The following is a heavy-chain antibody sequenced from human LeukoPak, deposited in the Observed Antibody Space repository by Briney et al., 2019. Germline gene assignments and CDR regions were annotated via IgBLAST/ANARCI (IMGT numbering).Heavy chain of an antibody. Sequence: GGSLRLSCAASGFTFDDYAMHWVRQAPGKGLEWVSGISWNSGSIGYADSVKGRFTISRDNAKNSLYLQMNSLRAEDMAVYYCARAPRSRGFDYWGQGTLVTVSS. CDR1: GFTFDDYA. J-gene: IGHJ4*02. D-gene: IGHD3-10*01. V-gene: IGHV3-9*03. CDR3: ARAPRSRGFDY. CDR2: ISWNSGSI.